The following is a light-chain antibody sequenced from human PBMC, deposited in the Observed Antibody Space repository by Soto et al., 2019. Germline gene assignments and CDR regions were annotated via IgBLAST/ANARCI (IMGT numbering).Light chain of an antibody. CDR1: SSNVGTNT. V-gene: IGLV1-44*01. CDR2: GNN. Sequence: QSVLSQAASASGTPGQRGLISCSGSSSNVGTNTVNWYQQLPGTAPRLLVYGNNQRPSGIPDRFSGSKSGTSAALAISGLQSEDEADYHCAVWDDSLNAYAFGGGTKLTVL. CDR3: AVWDDSLNAYA. J-gene: IGLJ2*01.